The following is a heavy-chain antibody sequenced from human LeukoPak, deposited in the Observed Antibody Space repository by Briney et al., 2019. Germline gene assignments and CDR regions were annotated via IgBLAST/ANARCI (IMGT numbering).Heavy chain of an antibody. D-gene: IGHD3-10*01. CDR2: INPSGGST. V-gene: IGHV1-46*01. J-gene: IGHJ3*02. CDR3: ARDPTFVGAPRGPWDNVFYI. CDR1: GYTFTICY. Sequence: ASVKVSCKASGYTFTICYMHWVRHAPGQGLEWMGIINPSGGSTSYAQKFQCRVTMTRDTSTSTVYLELSSLRSEDTAVYYCARDPTFVGAPRGPWDNVFYIWGQGTMVTVSS.